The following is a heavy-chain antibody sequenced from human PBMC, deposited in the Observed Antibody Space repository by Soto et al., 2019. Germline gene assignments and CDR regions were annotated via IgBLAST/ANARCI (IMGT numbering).Heavy chain of an antibody. D-gene: IGHD5-12*01. CDR1: GFTFSSYS. CDR2: ISSSSSTI. Sequence: GGSLRLSCAASGFTFSSYSMNWVRQAPGKGLEWVSYISSSSSTIYYADSVKGRFTISRDNAKNSLYLQMNSLRAEDTAVYYCAREEYSGYDYLGIDYWGQGTLVTVSS. CDR3: AREEYSGYDYLGIDY. J-gene: IGHJ4*02. V-gene: IGHV3-48*01.